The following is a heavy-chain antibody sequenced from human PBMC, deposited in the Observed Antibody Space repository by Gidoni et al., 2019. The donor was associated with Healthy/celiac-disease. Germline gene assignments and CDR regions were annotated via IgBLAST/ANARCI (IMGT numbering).Heavy chain of an antibody. CDR3: ATRGRGDADI. J-gene: IGHJ3*02. Sequence: QVQLVQSGAEVKKPGASVTGYCKASGYTFTSYDINWVRQATGQGLEWMGWMNPNSGNTGYAQKFQGRFTMTRNTSISTAYMGLSSLRSEDTAVYYCATRGRGDADIWGQGTMVTVSS. CDR1: GYTFTSYD. V-gene: IGHV1-8*01. CDR2: MNPNSGNT. D-gene: IGHD3-10*01.